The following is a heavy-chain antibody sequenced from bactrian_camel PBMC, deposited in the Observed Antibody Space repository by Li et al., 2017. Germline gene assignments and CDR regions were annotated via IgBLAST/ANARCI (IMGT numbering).Heavy chain of an antibody. CDR2: IDSDGTT. Sequence: HVQLVESGGGLVQPGGSLRLQCAAGSAYRYGAYCMGWFRQAPGKEREEVAGIDSDGTTSYADTVKGRFTISKDNSKNTLYLQMNSLEPEDTAMYYCTAVRGIPPRSLDCVVVLTGGFGYTGRGTQVTVS. CDR3: TAVRGIPPRSLDCVVVLTGGFGY. J-gene: IGHJ6*01. V-gene: IGHV3S53*01. CDR1: AYRYGAYC. D-gene: IGHD7*01.